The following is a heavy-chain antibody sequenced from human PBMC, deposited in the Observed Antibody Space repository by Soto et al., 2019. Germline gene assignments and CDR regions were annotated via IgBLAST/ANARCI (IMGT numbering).Heavy chain of an antibody. CDR2: IIPIFGTA. Sequence: GASVKVSCEASGGAFSSYAISWVRQAPGQGLEWMGGIIPIFGTANYAQKFQGRVTITADESTSTAYMELSSLRSEDTAVYYCARTKEVAASGGVYYYGMDVWGQGTTVTVSS. D-gene: IGHD2-15*01. J-gene: IGHJ6*02. V-gene: IGHV1-69*13. CDR1: GGAFSSYA. CDR3: ARTKEVAASGGVYYYGMDV.